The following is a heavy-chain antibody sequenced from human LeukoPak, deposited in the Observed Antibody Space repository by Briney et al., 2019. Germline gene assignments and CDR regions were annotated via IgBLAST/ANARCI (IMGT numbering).Heavy chain of an antibody. V-gene: IGHV3-30*02. CDR1: GFTFSSYG. Sequence: PGGSLRLSCAASGFTFSSYGMHWVRQAPGKGLEWVAFIRYDGSNKYYADSVKGRFTISRDNSKNTLYLQMNSLRAEDTAVYYCAKDSHTGYSSSWYYDYWGQGTLVTVSP. J-gene: IGHJ4*02. CDR3: AKDSHTGYSSSWYYDY. CDR2: IRYDGSNK. D-gene: IGHD6-13*01.